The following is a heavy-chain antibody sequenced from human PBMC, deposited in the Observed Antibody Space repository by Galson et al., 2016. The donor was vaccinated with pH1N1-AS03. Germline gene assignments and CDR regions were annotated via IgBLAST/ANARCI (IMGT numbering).Heavy chain of an antibody. CDR3: ARQTMVHYFDY. CDR1: GYVFGSYR. CDR2: ISVYNGNT. Sequence: SVKVSCKASGYVFGSYRISWVRQAPGQELEWMGWISVYNGNTNHAQNLQGRVTMSTDTSTTTAYMELKSLTSDDTAAYYCARQTMVHYFDYWGQGTLVTVSS. J-gene: IGHJ4*02. V-gene: IGHV1-18*01. D-gene: IGHD3-10*01.